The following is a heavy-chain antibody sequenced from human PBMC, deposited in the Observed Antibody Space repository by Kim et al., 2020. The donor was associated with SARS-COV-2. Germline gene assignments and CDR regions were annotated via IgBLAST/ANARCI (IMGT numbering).Heavy chain of an antibody. CDR3: ARMGGMGV. J-gene: IGHJ6*02. Sequence: WYNDYAVSVKSRITINTDTSKNQVSLQLNSVTPEDTAVYYCARMGGMGVWGQGTTVTVSS. V-gene: IGHV6-1*01. D-gene: IGHD1-26*01. CDR2: WYN.